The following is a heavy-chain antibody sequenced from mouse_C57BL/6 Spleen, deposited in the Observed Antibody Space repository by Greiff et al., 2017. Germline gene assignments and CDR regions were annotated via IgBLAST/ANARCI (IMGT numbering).Heavy chain of an antibody. CDR3: ARGGSGAWFAY. CDR1: GYTFTSYW. J-gene: IGHJ3*01. Sequence: QVQLQQPGAELVRPGSSVTLSCKASGYTFTSYWMHWVKQRPIQGLEWIGNIDPSASETHYNQQFKDKDTLTVDKSSSTAYMQLSSLTSEDSAVYYCARGGSGAWFAYWGKGPLATVSA. CDR2: IDPSASET. D-gene: IGHD1-1*01. V-gene: IGHV1-52*01.